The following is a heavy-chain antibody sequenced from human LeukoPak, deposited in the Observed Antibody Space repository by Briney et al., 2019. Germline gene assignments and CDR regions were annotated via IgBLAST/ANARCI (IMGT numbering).Heavy chain of an antibody. D-gene: IGHD2-15*01. J-gene: IGHJ3*02. Sequence: GGSLRLSCAASGLTASTNYMSWVRQAPGKGLNWVSVIYRAGPTYYADSVKGRFTISRDNSKNTLYLQMNSLRVEDTAVYYCARVSPSPGYSLTSFDIWGQGTMVTVSS. CDR2: IYRAGPT. CDR3: ARVSPSPGYSLTSFDI. V-gene: IGHV3-53*01. CDR1: GLTASTNY.